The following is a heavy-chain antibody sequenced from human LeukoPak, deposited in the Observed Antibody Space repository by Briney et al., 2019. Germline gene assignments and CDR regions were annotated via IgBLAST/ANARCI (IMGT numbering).Heavy chain of an antibody. V-gene: IGHV5-51*01. CDR3: ARLAVVVAATTNWFDP. D-gene: IGHD2-15*01. CDR2: IYPGDSDT. J-gene: IGHJ5*02. Sequence: GESLKISCKGSGYSFTSYWIGWVRQVPGKGLEWMGIIYPGDSDTRYSPSFQGQVTISADKSISTAYLQWSSLKASDTAMYYCARLAVVVAATTNWFDPWGQGTLVTVSS. CDR1: GYSFTSYW.